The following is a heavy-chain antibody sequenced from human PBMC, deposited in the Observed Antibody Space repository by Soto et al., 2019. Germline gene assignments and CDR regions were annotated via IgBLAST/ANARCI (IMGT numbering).Heavy chain of an antibody. D-gene: IGHD6-19*01. J-gene: IGHJ4*02. CDR1: GFSLRIARMG. CDR2: IFSNDEK. CDR3: ARGFTAGWFDY. Sequence: QVTLKESVPVLVKPTETLTLTCTVPGFSLRIARMGLSWIRQPPGKALEWLAHIFSNDEKSYSTSLKSRLTISKDTSKSQVVLTMTNMDPVDTATYYCARGFTAGWFDYWGQGTLVTVSS. V-gene: IGHV2-26*01.